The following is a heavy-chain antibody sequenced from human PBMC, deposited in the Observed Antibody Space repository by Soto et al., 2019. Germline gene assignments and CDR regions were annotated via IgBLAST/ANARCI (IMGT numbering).Heavy chain of an antibody. CDR1: GYTFTSYA. Sequence: ASVKVSCKASGYTFTSYAMHWVRQAPGQRLEWMGWINAGNGNTKYSQKFQGRVTITRDTSASTAYMELSSLRSEDTAVYYCARGKGRYCISTSCPPLFDPWGQGTLVTV. J-gene: IGHJ5*02. V-gene: IGHV1-3*01. D-gene: IGHD2-2*01. CDR3: ARGKGRYCISTSCPPLFDP. CDR2: INAGNGNT.